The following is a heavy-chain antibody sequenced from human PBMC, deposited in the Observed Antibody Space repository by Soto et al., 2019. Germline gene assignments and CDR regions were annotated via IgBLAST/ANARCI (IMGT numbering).Heavy chain of an antibody. V-gene: IGHV3-23*01. CDR1: GFTFSTYA. Sequence: EVQLLESGGGLVQPGGSLRLSCAASGFTFSTYAMSWVRQAPGKGLEWVSAILGSGVSTYYADSVKGRFTISRDNSGNTLYLQMNSLRAEDTAVYYCAKETIRGVNFDYWGQGTLVTVSS. D-gene: IGHD3-10*01. J-gene: IGHJ4*02. CDR2: ILGSGVST. CDR3: AKETIRGVNFDY.